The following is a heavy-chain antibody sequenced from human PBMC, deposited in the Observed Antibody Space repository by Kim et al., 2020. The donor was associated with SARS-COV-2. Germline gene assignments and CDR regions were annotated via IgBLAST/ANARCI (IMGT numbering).Heavy chain of an antibody. Sequence: NPSLKSRVTISVDTSKNQFSLKLSSVTAADTAVYYCARSPRYSGSYQQDYWGQGTLVTVSS. CDR3: ARSPRYSGSYQQDY. J-gene: IGHJ4*02. D-gene: IGHD1-26*01. V-gene: IGHV4-31*02.